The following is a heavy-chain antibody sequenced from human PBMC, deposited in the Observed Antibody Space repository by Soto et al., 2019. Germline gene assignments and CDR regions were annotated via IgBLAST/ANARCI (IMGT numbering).Heavy chain of an antibody. CDR3: AGFVVPASRNSDFDY. D-gene: IGHD2-15*01. Sequence: SETLSLTCTVSGISVSTSDYYWGWVLHPPGKGLDWIGNIYYTGSTFYNPSLRSRVTLSVDTSKNQFSLRLNSVTAADTAVYFCAGFVVPASRNSDFDYWGQGTLVTVSS. CDR1: GISVSTSDYY. V-gene: IGHV4-39*01. CDR2: IYYTGST. J-gene: IGHJ4*02.